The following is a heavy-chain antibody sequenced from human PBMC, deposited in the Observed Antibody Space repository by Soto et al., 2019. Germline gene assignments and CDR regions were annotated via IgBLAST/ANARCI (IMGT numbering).Heavy chain of an antibody. J-gene: IGHJ5*02. V-gene: IGHV2-5*02. CDR1: GFSLSTSGVG. Sequence: QITLKESGPTLVKPTQTLTLTCTFSGFSLSTSGVGVGWIRQPPGKALEWLALIYWDDDKRHSPSLKSRLTITKDPSKNQVVLTMTNMDPVDTATYYCAHRPYYSSSLWFDPWGQGTLVTVSS. CDR2: IYWDDDK. D-gene: IGHD6-13*01. CDR3: AHRPYYSSSLWFDP.